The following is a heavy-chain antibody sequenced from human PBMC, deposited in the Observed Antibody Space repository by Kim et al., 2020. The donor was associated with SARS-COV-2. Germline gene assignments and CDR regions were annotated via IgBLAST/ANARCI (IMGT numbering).Heavy chain of an antibody. J-gene: IGHJ5*02. D-gene: IGHD3-10*01. V-gene: IGHV3-21*01. CDR3: ARGTYGSGSYWGWFDP. CDR1: GFTFSSYS. Sequence: GGSLRLSCAASGFTFSSYSMNWVRQAPGKGLEWVSSISSSSSYIYYADSVKGRFTISRDNAKNSLYLQMNSLRAEDTAVYYCARGTYGSGSYWGWFDPWGQGTLVTVSS. CDR2: ISSSSSYI.